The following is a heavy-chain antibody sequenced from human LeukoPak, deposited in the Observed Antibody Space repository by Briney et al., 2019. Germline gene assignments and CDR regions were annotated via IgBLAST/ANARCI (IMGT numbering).Heavy chain of an antibody. Sequence: GGSLRLSCVASGFTFNKYWMIWVRQAPGKGLEWVANVNRDGNEKHYVDSVEGRFAISRDNAKNSLYLQMNSLRNEDTAVYYCVRDHVNRTGSTYYDAFDIWVQGTLVTASS. V-gene: IGHV3-7*03. CDR3: VRDHVNRTGSTYYDAFDI. CDR1: GFTFNKYW. J-gene: IGHJ3*02. D-gene: IGHD2/OR15-2a*01. CDR2: VNRDGNEK.